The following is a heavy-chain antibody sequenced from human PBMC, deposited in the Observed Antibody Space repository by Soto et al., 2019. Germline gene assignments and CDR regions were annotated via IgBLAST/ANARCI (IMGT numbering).Heavy chain of an antibody. Sequence: QLQLQESGPGLVKPSETLSLTCTVSGGSISSSSYYWGWIRQPPGKGLEWIGSIYYSGSTYYNPSLKSRVTISVDTSKNQFSLKLSSVTAADTAVYYCAREAAAGDRTGPYFDYWGQGTLVTVSS. D-gene: IGHD6-13*01. CDR2: IYYSGST. CDR1: GGSISSSSYY. J-gene: IGHJ4*02. CDR3: AREAAAGDRTGPYFDY. V-gene: IGHV4-39*02.